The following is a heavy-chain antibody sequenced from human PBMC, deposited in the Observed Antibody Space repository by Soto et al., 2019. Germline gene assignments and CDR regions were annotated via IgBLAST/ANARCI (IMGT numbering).Heavy chain of an antibody. CDR3: ARDLVPRNWNHDWFDP. CDR1: GFTFSSYS. Sequence: PGGSLRLSCAASGFTFSSYSMNWVRQAPGKGLEWVSSICSSSSYIYYADSVKGRFTISRDNAKNSMYLQMNRLRAEDTAVYYCARDLVPRNWNHDWFDPWGQGTLVTVSS. V-gene: IGHV3-21*01. D-gene: IGHD1-1*01. J-gene: IGHJ5*02. CDR2: ICSSSSYI.